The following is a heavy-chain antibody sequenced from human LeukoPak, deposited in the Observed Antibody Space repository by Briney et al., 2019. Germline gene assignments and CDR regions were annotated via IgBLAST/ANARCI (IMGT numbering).Heavy chain of an antibody. D-gene: IGHD2-2*01. Sequence: GGSLRLSCAASGFTFSSYSMNWVRQAPGXGLEWVSSISSSSSYIYYADSVKGRFTISRDNAKNSLYLQMNSLRAEDTAVYYCARVGYCSSTSCSDAFDIWGQGTMVTVSS. CDR2: ISSSSSYI. CDR1: GFTFSSYS. CDR3: ARVGYCSSTSCSDAFDI. J-gene: IGHJ3*02. V-gene: IGHV3-21*01.